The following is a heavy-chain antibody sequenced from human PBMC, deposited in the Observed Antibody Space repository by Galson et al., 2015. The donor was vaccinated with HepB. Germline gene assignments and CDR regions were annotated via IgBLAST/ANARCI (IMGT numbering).Heavy chain of an antibody. CDR2: ISWNSGSI. CDR1: GFTFDDYA. CDR3: AKLRPSGSYSGDFDY. Sequence: SLRLSCAASGFTFDDYAMHWVRQAPGKGLEWVSGISWNSGSIGYADSVKGRFTISRDNAKNSLYLQMNSLRAEDTALYYCAKLRPSGSYSGDFDYWGQGTLVTVSS. D-gene: IGHD1-26*01. J-gene: IGHJ4*02. V-gene: IGHV3-9*01.